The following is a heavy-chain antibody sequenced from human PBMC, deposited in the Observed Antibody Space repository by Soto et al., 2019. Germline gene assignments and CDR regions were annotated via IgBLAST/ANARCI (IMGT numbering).Heavy chain of an antibody. CDR2: IFYSGTA. Sequence: PSETLYLTRAVSGDSISSGNHDWSWIRQPPGKGLEWIGYIFYSGTAYYNPSLKSRLTISVDTSKNQFSLKLSSVTAADTAVYYCARTDYGTAYFDPWGQGSLVTVSS. J-gene: IGHJ5*02. CDR3: ARTDYGTAYFDP. D-gene: IGHD3-10*01. CDR1: GDSISSGNHD. V-gene: IGHV4-30-4*01.